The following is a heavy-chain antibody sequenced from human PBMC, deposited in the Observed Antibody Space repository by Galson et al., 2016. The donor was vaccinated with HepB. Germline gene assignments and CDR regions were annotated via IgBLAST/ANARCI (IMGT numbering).Heavy chain of an antibody. V-gene: IGHV1-69*13. CDR3: AREGCSDDCPKWFDP. J-gene: IGHJ5*01. Sequence: SVKVSCKASGGTFSTDGLSWVRQAPGQGLEWMGGIVPMFGATNYAQKFQDRVTITADESTNTAYMELSSLRSEDTAIYYCAREGCSDDCPKWFDPWGQGTLVTVSS. CDR1: GGTFSTDG. D-gene: IGHD2-21*02. CDR2: IVPMFGAT.